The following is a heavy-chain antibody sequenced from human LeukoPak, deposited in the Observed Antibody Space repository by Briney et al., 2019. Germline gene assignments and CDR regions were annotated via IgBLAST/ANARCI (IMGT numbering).Heavy chain of an antibody. D-gene: IGHD6-6*01. J-gene: IGHJ4*02. CDR2: INHSGST. CDR3: ARGRPYSSSTIFDY. Sequence: SETLSLTCAVYGGSFSGYYWSWIRQPPGKGLEWIGEINHSGSTNYNPSLKSRVTISVDTSKNQFSLKLSSVTAADTAVYYCARGRPYSSSTIFDYWGQGTLVTVSS. CDR1: GGSFSGYY. V-gene: IGHV4-34*01.